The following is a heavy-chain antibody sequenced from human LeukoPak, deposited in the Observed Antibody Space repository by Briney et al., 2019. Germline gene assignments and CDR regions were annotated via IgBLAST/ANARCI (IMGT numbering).Heavy chain of an antibody. J-gene: IGHJ6*02. V-gene: IGHV4-34*01. D-gene: IGHD6-19*01. Sequence: PSETLSLTCAVYGGSFSGYYWSWIRQPPGKGLEWIGEINHSGSTNYNPSLKSRVTISVDTSKNQFSLKLSSVTAADTAVYYCARAGGAVAVSGFHYYYYGMDVWGQGTTVTVSS. CDR3: ARAGGAVAVSGFHYYYYGMDV. CDR2: INHSGST. CDR1: GGSFSGYY.